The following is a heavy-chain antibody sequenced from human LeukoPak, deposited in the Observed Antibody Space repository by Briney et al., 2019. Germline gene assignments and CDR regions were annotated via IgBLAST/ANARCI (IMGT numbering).Heavy chain of an antibody. Sequence: PGRSLRLSCTASGCTFGDYALCWFRQAPGKGLEWVGFIRSKAYGATTEYAASVKGRFTISRDDSKSIAHLQMNSLKTEDTAVYYCTRDWGYYGSGSHYWGQGTLVTVSS. CDR1: GCTFGDYA. J-gene: IGHJ4*02. D-gene: IGHD3-10*01. CDR3: TRDWGYYGSGSHY. V-gene: IGHV3-49*03. CDR2: IRSKAYGATT.